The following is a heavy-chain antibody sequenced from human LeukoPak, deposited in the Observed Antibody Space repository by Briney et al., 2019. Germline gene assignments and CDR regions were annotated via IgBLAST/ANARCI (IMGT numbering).Heavy chain of an antibody. Sequence: SETLSLTCAVYGGSFSGYYWSWIRQPPGKGPEWIGEINHSGSTNYNPSLKSRVTISVDTSKNQFSLKLSSVTAADTAVYYYARARGGYWGQGTLVTVSS. D-gene: IGHD3-16*01. V-gene: IGHV4-34*01. CDR2: INHSGST. J-gene: IGHJ4*02. CDR1: GGSFSGYY. CDR3: ARARGGY.